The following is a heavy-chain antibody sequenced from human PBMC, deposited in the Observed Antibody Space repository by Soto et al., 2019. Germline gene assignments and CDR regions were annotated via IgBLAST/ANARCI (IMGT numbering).Heavy chain of an antibody. J-gene: IGHJ6*02. CDR3: AKDHYYGSGSYYNVYYYGMDV. Sequence: GGSLRLSCAASGFTFSSYGMHWVRQAPGKGLEWVAVISYDGSNKYYADSVKGRFTISRDNSKNTLYLQMKSLRAEDTAVYYNAKDHYYGSGSYYNVYYYGMDVWGQGTTVTVSS. CDR2: ISYDGSNK. V-gene: IGHV3-30*18. CDR1: GFTFSSYG. D-gene: IGHD3-10*01.